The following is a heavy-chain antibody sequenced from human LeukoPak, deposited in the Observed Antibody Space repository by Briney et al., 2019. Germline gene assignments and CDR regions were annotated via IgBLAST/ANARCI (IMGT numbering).Heavy chain of an antibody. CDR1: GGTFSSYA. D-gene: IGHD6-13*01. J-gene: IGHJ4*02. Sequence: AASVNVSCKASGGTFSSYAISWVRQAPGQGLEWMGWVSGYDGNTNYAQKFQGRVTMTADTSTSTAYMELRSLRSDDTAVFYCARVQKGTAAGSCDYWGQGTLVTVSS. CDR2: VSGYDGNT. V-gene: IGHV1-18*01. CDR3: ARVQKGTAAGSCDY.